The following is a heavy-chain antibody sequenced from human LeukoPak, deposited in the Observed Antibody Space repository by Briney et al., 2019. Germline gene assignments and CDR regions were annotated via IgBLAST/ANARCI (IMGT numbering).Heavy chain of an antibody. CDR2: ISYDGSNK. CDR1: GFTFSSYG. D-gene: IGHD3-10*01. CDR3: AKVSSPGWYGVSMGMDV. J-gene: IGHJ6*02. V-gene: IGHV3-30*18. Sequence: PGGSLRLSCAASGFTFSSYGMHWVRQAPGKGLEWVAVISYDGSNKYYAGSVKGRFTISRDNSKNTLYLQMNSLRAEDAAVYYCAKVSSPGWYGVSMGMDVWGQGTTVTVSS.